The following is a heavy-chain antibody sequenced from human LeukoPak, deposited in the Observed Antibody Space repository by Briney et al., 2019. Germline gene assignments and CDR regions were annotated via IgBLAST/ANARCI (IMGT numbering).Heavy chain of an antibody. Sequence: SETLSLTCTVSGGSISSYYWSWIRQPPGKGLEWIGYIYYSGSTNYNPSLKSRVTISVDTSKNQFSLKLSSVTAADTAVYYCARVSDGGAALGGYYYYMDVWGKGTTDTVSS. J-gene: IGHJ6*03. CDR3: ARVSDGGAALGGYYYYMDV. D-gene: IGHD4-23*01. CDR1: GGSISSYY. CDR2: IYYSGST. V-gene: IGHV4-59*01.